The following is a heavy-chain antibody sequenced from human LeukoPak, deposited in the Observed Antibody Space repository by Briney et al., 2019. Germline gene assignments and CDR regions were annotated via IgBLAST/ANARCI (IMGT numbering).Heavy chain of an antibody. Sequence: GGSLRLSCAASGFTFSSYSMNWVRQAPGKGLESVSSISSSSSYIYYADSVKGRFTISRDNAKNSLYLQMNSLRAEDTAVYYCASNYYGSGSYTYWGQGTLVTVSS. J-gene: IGHJ4*02. CDR1: GFTFSSYS. CDR2: ISSSSSYI. CDR3: ASNYYGSGSYTY. V-gene: IGHV3-21*01. D-gene: IGHD3-10*01.